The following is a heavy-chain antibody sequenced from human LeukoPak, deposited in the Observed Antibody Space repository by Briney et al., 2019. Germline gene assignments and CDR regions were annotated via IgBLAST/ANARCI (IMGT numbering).Heavy chain of an antibody. CDR1: GGSVSSGSYY. Sequence: SETLSLTCTVSGGSVSSGSYYWSWIRQPPGKGLEWIGYIYYSGSTNYNPSLKSRVTISVDTSKNQFSLKLSSVTAADTAVYYCARDTGIAAVVWFDPWGQGTLVTVSS. D-gene: IGHD6-13*01. J-gene: IGHJ5*02. CDR3: ARDTGIAAVVWFDP. V-gene: IGHV4-61*01. CDR2: IYYSGST.